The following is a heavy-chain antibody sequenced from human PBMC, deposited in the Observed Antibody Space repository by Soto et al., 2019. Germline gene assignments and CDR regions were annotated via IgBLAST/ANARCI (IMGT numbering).Heavy chain of an antibody. CDR1: GDSISSGNKY. J-gene: IGHJ6*02. CDR2: IFSSGTT. CDR3: ARVPSPFDYYYAMDV. Sequence: SETLSLTCTVSGDSISSGNKYWSWIRQPPGKGLEWIGYIFSSGTTYYNPSLKSRLTMLLDASQNQFSLKLNSLTDADTAVYFCARVPSPFDYYYAMDVWGQGTTVTVSS. D-gene: IGHD3-16*01. V-gene: IGHV4-30-4*01.